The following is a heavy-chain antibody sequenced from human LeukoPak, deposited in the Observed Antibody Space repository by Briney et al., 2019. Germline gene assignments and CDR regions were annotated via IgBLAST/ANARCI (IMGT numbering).Heavy chain of an antibody. Sequence: PSGTLSLTCAVSGGSISSSNWWSWVRQPPGKGLEWIGEIYHSGSTNYNPSLKSRVTISVDKSKNQFSLKLSSVTAADTAVYYCASLTLKGLLWFGEFKTHADAFDIWGQGTMVTVSS. CDR1: GGSISSSNW. CDR2: IYHSGST. V-gene: IGHV4-4*02. CDR3: ASLTLKGLLWFGEFKTHADAFDI. J-gene: IGHJ3*02. D-gene: IGHD3-10*01.